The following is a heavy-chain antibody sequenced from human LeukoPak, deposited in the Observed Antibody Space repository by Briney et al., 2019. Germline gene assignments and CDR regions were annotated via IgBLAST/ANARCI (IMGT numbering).Heavy chain of an antibody. CDR3: AKGWSSGWYFDY. D-gene: IGHD6-19*01. V-gene: IGHV3-30*18. CDR1: GFTFSSYG. J-gene: IGHJ4*02. Sequence: GRSLRLSCAASGFTFSSYGMHWVRQAPGKGLEWVAVISYDGSNKYYADSVKGRFTISRDNSKNTLYLQMNSLRAEDTAVYYFAKGWSSGWYFDYWGQGTLVTVSS. CDR2: ISYDGSNK.